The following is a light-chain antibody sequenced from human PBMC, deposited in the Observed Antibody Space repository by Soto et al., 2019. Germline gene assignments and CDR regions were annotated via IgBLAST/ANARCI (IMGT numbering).Light chain of an antibody. J-gene: IGKJ2*01. CDR2: TAS. V-gene: IGKV1-39*01. CDR1: QSIRNF. Sequence: IQMTQSPSSLFAAVGARVTILCGASQSIRNFLNWYQYKPRQAPRLLIYTASTLQTGVPARFSGSGSGADFTLTISSLQPEDFATYYCQQSFSPPYTSGQGT. CDR3: QQSFSPPYT.